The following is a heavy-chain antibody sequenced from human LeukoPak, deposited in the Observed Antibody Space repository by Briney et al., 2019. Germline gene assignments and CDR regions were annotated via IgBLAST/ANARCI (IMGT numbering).Heavy chain of an antibody. D-gene: IGHD3-22*01. CDR3: AREAPLYYYDSSGYVDY. V-gene: IGHV4-31*03. Sequence: PSQTLSLTCTVSGGSISSGGYCWSWIRQHPGKGLEWIGYIYYSGSTYYNPSLKSRVTISVDTSKNQFSLKLSSVTAADTAVYYCAREAPLYYYDSSGYVDYWGQGTLVTVSS. J-gene: IGHJ4*02. CDR1: GGSISSGGYC. CDR2: IYYSGST.